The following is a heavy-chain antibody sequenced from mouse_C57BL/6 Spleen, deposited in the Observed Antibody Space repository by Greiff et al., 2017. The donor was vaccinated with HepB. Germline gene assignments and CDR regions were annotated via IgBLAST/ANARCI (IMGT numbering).Heavy chain of an antibody. J-gene: IGHJ4*01. D-gene: IGHD3-2*02. CDR1: GYTFTSYW. Sequence: VQLQQPGAELVKPGASVKLSCKASGYTFTSYWMQWVKQRPGQGLEWIGEIDPSDSYTNYNQKFKGKATLTVDTSSSTAYMQLSSLTSEDSAVYYCTRQLKMDYWGQGTSVTVSS. V-gene: IGHV1-50*01. CDR2: IDPSDSYT. CDR3: TRQLKMDY.